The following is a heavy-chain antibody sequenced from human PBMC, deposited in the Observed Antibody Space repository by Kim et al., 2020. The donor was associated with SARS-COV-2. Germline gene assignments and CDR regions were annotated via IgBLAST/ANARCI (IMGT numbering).Heavy chain of an antibody. CDR2: ISYDGSNK. CDR3: ARVVWGDYRGGFDY. CDR1: GFTFSSYA. Sequence: GGSLRLSCAASGFTFSSYAMHWVRQAPGKGLEWVAVISYDGSNKYYADSVKGRFTISRDNSKNTLYLQMNSLRAEDMAVYYCARVVWGDYRGGFDYWGQG. J-gene: IGHJ4*02. V-gene: IGHV3-30-3*01. D-gene: IGHD4-17*01.